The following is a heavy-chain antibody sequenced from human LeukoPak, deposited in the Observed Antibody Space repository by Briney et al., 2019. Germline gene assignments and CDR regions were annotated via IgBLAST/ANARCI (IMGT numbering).Heavy chain of an antibody. CDR3: ARQVAATLPDLDY. CDR2: IYPGDSDT. J-gene: IGHJ4*02. CDR1: GYSFTSYW. V-gene: IGHV5-51*01. D-gene: IGHD2-15*01. Sequence: GESLKISFKGSGYSFTSYWIGWVRQMPGKGLEWMGIIYPGDSDTRYSPSFQGQVTISADKSISTASLQWSSLKASDTAMYYCARQVAATLPDLDYWGQGTLVTVSS.